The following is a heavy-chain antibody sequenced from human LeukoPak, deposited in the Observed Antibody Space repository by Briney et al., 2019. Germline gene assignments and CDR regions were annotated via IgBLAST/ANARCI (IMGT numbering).Heavy chain of an antibody. CDR3: ARGKSGFSP. Sequence: ASVKVSCKASGYTFTENYIHWVRQAPGHGLEWMGLINPYTGDANYTEKFQGRVTMTRDTSVRTAYMHLSRLRSDDTAVYYCARGKSGFSPWGQGTPVTVSS. D-gene: IGHD3-22*01. J-gene: IGHJ4*02. V-gene: IGHV1-2*02. CDR2: INPYTGDA. CDR1: GYTFTENY.